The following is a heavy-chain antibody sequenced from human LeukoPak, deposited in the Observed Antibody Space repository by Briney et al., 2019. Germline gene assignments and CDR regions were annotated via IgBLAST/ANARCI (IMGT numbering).Heavy chain of an antibody. J-gene: IGHJ4*02. Sequence: PGGSLRLSCAASGFTFRNHGMHWVRQAPGKGLEWVAVIWYDGSNDNYVDSVKGRFTISRDNSKNTLYLQMNSLRGEDTAVYYCARDEDSSSWYYFDYWGQGTLVTVSS. CDR1: GFTFRNHG. CDR2: IWYDGSND. D-gene: IGHD6-13*01. CDR3: ARDEDSSSWYYFDY. V-gene: IGHV3-33*08.